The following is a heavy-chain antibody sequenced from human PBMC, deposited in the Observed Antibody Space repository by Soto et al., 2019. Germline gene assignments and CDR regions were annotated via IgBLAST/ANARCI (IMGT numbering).Heavy chain of an antibody. CDR1: GGSISSGGYY. V-gene: IGHV4-31*03. Sequence: SETLSLTCTVSGGSISSGGYYWSWVRQHPGKGLEWIGCIYYSGNTYYNPSLKSRVTISVDTSKNQFSLKLSSVTAADTAVYYCARHLTLGYCSSTSCYYFDYWGQGTLVTVSS. CDR3: ARHLTLGYCSSTSCYYFDY. J-gene: IGHJ4*02. CDR2: IYYSGNT. D-gene: IGHD2-2*01.